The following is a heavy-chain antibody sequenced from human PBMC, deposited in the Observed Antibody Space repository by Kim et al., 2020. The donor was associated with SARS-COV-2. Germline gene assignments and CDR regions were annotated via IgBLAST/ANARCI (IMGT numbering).Heavy chain of an antibody. CDR1: GFTFSSYG. D-gene: IGHD3-10*01. J-gene: IGHJ6*02. CDR3: AKDVQSITMVRGVIFPWDSFGYGMDF. CDR2: IWYDGSNK. Sequence: GGSLRLSCAASGFTFSSYGMHWVRQAPGKGLEWVAVIWYDGSNKYYADSVKGRFTISRDNSKNTLYLQMNSLRAEDTAVYYCAKDVQSITMVRGVIFPWDSFGYGMDFWGQGTTVTVSS. V-gene: IGHV3-33*06.